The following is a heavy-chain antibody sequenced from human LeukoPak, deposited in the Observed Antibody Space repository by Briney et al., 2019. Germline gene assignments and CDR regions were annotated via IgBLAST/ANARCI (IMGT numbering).Heavy chain of an antibody. Sequence: SETLSLTCTVSGGSISSNSYYWGWIRQPPGKGLEWIGSIYYSGSTYYNPSLKSRVTISVDKSKNQFSLKLSSVTAVDTAVYYCARDRGLSMITFGGVPLGYWGQGTLVTVSS. CDR1: GGSISSNSYY. CDR2: IYYSGST. J-gene: IGHJ4*02. V-gene: IGHV4-39*07. D-gene: IGHD3-16*01. CDR3: ARDRGLSMITFGGVPLGY.